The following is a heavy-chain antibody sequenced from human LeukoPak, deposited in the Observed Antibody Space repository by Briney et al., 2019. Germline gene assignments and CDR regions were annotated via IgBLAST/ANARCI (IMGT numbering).Heavy chain of an antibody. J-gene: IGHJ3*02. CDR3: ASLEMATIYDAFDI. CDR2: IIPIFGTA. D-gene: IGHD5-24*01. CDR1: GGTFSSYA. V-gene: IGHV1-69*13. Sequence: SVEVSCKASGGTFSSYAISWVRQAPGQGLEWMGGIIPIFGTANYAQKFQGRVTITADESTSTAYMELSSLRSEDTAVYYCASLEMATIYDAFDIWGQGTMVTVSS.